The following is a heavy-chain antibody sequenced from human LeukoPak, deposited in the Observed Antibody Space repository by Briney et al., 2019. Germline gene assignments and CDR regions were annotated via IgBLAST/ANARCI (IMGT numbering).Heavy chain of an antibody. J-gene: IGHJ6*03. V-gene: IGHV4-61*02. D-gene: IGHD5-18*01. Sequence: SETLSLTCTVSGGSISSGSYYWSWIRQPAGKGLEWIGRIYTSGSTNYNPSLKSRVTISVDTSKNQFSLKLSSVTAADTAVYYCAHTATLYYYYYMDVWGKGTTVTVSS. CDR1: GGSISSGSYY. CDR3: AHTATLYYYYYMDV. CDR2: IYTSGST.